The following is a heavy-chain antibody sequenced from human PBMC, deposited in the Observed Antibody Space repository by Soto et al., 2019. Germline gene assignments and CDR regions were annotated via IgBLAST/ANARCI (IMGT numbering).Heavy chain of an antibody. CDR3: ARDREGYCSGGSCYGGDY. CDR2: IKQDGSEK. Sequence: EVQLVESGGGLVQPGGSLRLSCAASGFTFSSYWMSWVRQAPGKGLEWVANIKQDGSEKYYVDSVKGRFTISRDNAKNSLYLQMNSLRAEDTAVYYCARDREGYCSGGSCYGGDYWGQGTLVTVSS. V-gene: IGHV3-7*01. J-gene: IGHJ4*02. D-gene: IGHD2-15*01. CDR1: GFTFSSYW.